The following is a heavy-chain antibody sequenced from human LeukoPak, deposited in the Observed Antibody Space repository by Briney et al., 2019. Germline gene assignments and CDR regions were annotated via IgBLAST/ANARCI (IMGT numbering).Heavy chain of an antibody. CDR3: ARGFGIVVVVAAIRRGPFDP. Sequence: SETLSLTCAVYGGSFSGYYWSWIRQPPGKGLEWIGEINHSGSTNYNPSLKSRVTISVDTSKNQFSLKLSSVTAADTAVYYCARGFGIVVVVAAIRRGPFDPWGQGTLVTVSS. J-gene: IGHJ5*02. CDR1: GGSFSGYY. D-gene: IGHD2-15*01. CDR2: INHSGST. V-gene: IGHV4-34*01.